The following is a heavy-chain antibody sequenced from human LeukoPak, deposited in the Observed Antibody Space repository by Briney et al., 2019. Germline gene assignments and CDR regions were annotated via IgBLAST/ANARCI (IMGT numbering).Heavy chain of an antibody. V-gene: IGHV1-69*04. D-gene: IGHD4-17*01. CDR1: GYTFTSYG. J-gene: IGHJ3*02. Sequence: ASVKVSCKASGYTFTSYGISWVRQAPGQGFEWMGSIIPIPGITNYAQKFQGRVTITADKSTSTAYVELSSLRSEDTAVYYCAKEPRAVTKVTPIKNDAFDIWGQGTMVTVSS. CDR2: IIPIPGIT. CDR3: AKEPRAVTKVTPIKNDAFDI.